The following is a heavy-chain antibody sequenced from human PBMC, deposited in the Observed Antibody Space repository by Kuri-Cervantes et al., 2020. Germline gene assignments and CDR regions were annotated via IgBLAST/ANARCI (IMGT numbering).Heavy chain of an antibody. D-gene: IGHD3-10*01. V-gene: IGHV3-9*01. CDR3: ARVIRTSWFVRGHFDY. CDR1: GFTFDDWA. CDR2: ISWNGGTV. J-gene: IGHJ4*02. Sequence: SLKISCATSGFTFDDWAMHWVRQVPGKGLEWVSGISWNGGTVDYADSVKGRFTISRDNAKNSLYLQMNSLSAEDTAVYYCARVIRTSWFVRGHFDYWGQGTLVTVSS.